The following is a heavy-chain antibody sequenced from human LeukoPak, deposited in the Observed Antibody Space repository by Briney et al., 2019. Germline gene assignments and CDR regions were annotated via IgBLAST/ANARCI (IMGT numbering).Heavy chain of an antibody. CDR2: MYYSGST. Sequence: SETLSLTSTVSGGSISSSNYYWGWIRQPPGKGLEWIGSMYYSGSTYYNPSLKSRVTISVDTSKNQFSLKLSSVTAADTAVYYCARHADPLRQQLVRGGDYWGQGTLVTVSS. D-gene: IGHD6-13*01. V-gene: IGHV4-39*01. CDR1: GGSISSSNYY. CDR3: ARHADPLRQQLVRGGDY. J-gene: IGHJ4*02.